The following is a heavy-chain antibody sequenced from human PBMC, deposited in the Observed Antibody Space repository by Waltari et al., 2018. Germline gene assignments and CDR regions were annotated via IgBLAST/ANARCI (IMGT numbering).Heavy chain of an antibody. J-gene: IGHJ4*02. CDR1: GFTFRRYG. CDR3: ASLYGDYDAY. Sequence: QVQLVESGGGVVQPGRSLRLSCAASGFTFRRYGMHWVRQAPGKGLGWVAVIGYDGSNKYYADSVKGRFTISRDNSKNTLYLQMNSLRAEDTAVYYCASLYGDYDAYWGQGTLVTVSS. D-gene: IGHD4-17*01. CDR2: IGYDGSNK. V-gene: IGHV3-33*01.